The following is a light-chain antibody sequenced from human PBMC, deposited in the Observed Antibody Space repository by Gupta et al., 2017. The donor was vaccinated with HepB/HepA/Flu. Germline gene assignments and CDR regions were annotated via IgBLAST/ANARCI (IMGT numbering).Light chain of an antibody. V-gene: IGKV1-16*01. CDR2: GVS. CDR1: QGINTS. J-gene: IGKJ4*01. Sequence: DIQMTQSPSSLSASVGDRVTITWRASQGINTSLAWFQQKPGKAPKSLIYGVSTLQSGVPLRFSGSGSGTDFTLTISILQPEDSSTYYCRHEHSYPLTFGGGTKVELK. CDR3: RHEHSYPLT.